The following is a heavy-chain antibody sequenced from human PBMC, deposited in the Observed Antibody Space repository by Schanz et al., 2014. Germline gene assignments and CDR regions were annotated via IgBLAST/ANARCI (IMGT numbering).Heavy chain of an antibody. CDR3: ARLDSSSWYPRY. V-gene: IGHV3-20*04. D-gene: IGHD6-13*01. J-gene: IGHJ4*02. Sequence: EVQLVESGGALVQPGGSLRLSCSASGFTFSTYAMSWVRQAPGKGLEWVSGINWNGGSTGYADSVKGRFTTSRDNGKKSMYLQMNSLRAEDTAVYYCARLDSSSWYPRYWGQGTLVTVSS. CDR1: GFTFSTYA. CDR2: INWNGGST.